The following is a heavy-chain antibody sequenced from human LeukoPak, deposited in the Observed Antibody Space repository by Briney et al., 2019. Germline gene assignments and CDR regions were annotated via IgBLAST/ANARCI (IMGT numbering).Heavy chain of an antibody. D-gene: IGHD4-23*01. CDR1: GGSFSGYY. CDR3: GRDSGYGRNSANYCFDY. V-gene: IGHV4-34*01. J-gene: IGHJ4*02. Sequence: KPSETLSLACAAYGGSFSGYYWSWIRQPPGKGLEWIGEINHSGSTNYNPSPKSRVTISVDTTKNQFSFKLRSLTAADAPVYYYGRDSGYGRNSANYCFDYCGQGTLVTVSS. CDR2: INHSGST.